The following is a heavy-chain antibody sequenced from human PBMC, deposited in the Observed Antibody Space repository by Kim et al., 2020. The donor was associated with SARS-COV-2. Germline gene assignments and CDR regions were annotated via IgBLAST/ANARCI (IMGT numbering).Heavy chain of an antibody. V-gene: IGHV3-9*01. J-gene: IGHJ4*02. CDR2: ISWNSGSI. CDR1: GFTFDDYA. Sequence: GGSLRLSCAASGFTFDDYAMHWVRQAPGKGLEWVSGISWNSGSIGYADSVKGRFTISRDNAKNSLYLQMNSLRAEDTALYYCAKDGRGFVDTGSWVDYWGQGTLVTVSS. CDR3: AKDGRGFVDTGSWVDY. D-gene: IGHD2-15*01.